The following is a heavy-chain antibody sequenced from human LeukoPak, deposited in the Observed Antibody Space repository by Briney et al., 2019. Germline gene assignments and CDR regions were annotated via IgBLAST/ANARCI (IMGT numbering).Heavy chain of an antibody. D-gene: IGHD3-3*01. CDR3: AKEEWLLAVYFDY. J-gene: IGHJ4*02. CDR2: ISGSGGST. CDR1: GFTFSNYA. Sequence: PGGSLRLSCAASGFTFSNYATSWVRQAPGKGLEWVSTISGSGGSTYYADSVKGQFTISRDNSKNTLYLQMNSLRAEDTAVYYCAKEEWLLAVYFDYWGQGTLVTVSS. V-gene: IGHV3-23*01.